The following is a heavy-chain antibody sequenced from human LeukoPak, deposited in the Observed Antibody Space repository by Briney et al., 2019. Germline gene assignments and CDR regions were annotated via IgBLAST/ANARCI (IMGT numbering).Heavy chain of an antibody. CDR1: GGSISSGGYY. D-gene: IGHD3-22*01. Sequence: SQTLSLTCTVSGGSISSGGYYWSWIRQHPGKGLEWIGYIYYSGSTYYNPSLKSRVTISVDTPKNQFSLKLSSVTAADTAVYYCARDRYYHTSGPIDYWGQGTLVTVSS. V-gene: IGHV4-31*03. CDR2: IYYSGST. CDR3: ARDRYYHTSGPIDY. J-gene: IGHJ4*02.